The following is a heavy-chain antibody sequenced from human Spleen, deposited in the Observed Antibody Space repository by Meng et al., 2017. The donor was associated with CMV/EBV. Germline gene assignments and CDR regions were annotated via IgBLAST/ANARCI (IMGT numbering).Heavy chain of an antibody. Sequence: ADSGFSFGRYTVNWVRQAPGKGLEWVSSISSDNNYIYYAASVKGRFTISRDNAKNSLYLQMNSLRVEDTALYYCAKEMPAAKRPFDYWGQGTLVTVSS. CDR2: ISSDNNYI. CDR3: AKEMPAAKRPFDY. J-gene: IGHJ4*02. V-gene: IGHV3-21*06. CDR1: GFSFGRYT. D-gene: IGHD2-2*01.